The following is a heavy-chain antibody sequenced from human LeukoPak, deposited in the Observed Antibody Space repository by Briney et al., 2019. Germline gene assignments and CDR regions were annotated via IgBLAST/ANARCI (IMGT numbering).Heavy chain of an antibody. CDR2: IKQDGSEE. J-gene: IGHJ4*02. CDR1: GFTFSRYW. Sequence: GGSLRLSCAASGFTFSRYWMTWARQAPGKGPEWVANIKQDGSEEYHVDSVKGRFTISRDNAKNSLYLQMNSLRAEDTAIYYCARDKIEGPSNFDNWGQGTLVIVSS. V-gene: IGHV3-7*03. D-gene: IGHD2/OR15-2a*01. CDR3: ARDKIEGPSNFDN.